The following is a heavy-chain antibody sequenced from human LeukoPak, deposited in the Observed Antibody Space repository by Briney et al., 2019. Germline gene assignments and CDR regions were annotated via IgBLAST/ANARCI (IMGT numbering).Heavy chain of an antibody. CDR3: ATDQGYCSSTICYSAFDI. V-gene: IGHV3-21*01. CDR1: GFTFSSYS. CDR2: ISSSSSYI. D-gene: IGHD2-2*02. Sequence: GGSLRLSCAASGFTFSSYSMNWVRQAPGKGLEWVSSISSSSSYIYYADSVKGRFTISRDNAKNSLYLQMNSLRAEDTAVYYCATDQGYCSSTICYSAFDIWGQGTMVTVSS. J-gene: IGHJ3*02.